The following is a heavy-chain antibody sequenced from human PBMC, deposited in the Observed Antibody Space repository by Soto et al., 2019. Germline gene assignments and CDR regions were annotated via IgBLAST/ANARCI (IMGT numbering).Heavy chain of an antibody. Sequence: SVTLSLTCTVSGVSVCSNSYSWGWIRQSPGKGLEWIATIYASENTYYNPSLLSRVTISVDTSKNEFSLRLTSVTAADTGVYYCARLNGYCLRTNCHGHYGMDVWGQGTTVT. CDR3: ARLNGYCLRTNCHGHYGMDV. V-gene: IGHV4-39*01. J-gene: IGHJ6*02. CDR2: IYASENT. CDR1: GVSVCSNSYS. D-gene: IGHD2-2*03.